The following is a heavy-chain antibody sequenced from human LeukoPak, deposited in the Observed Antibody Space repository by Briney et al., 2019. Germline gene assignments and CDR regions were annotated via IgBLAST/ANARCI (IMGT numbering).Heavy chain of an antibody. V-gene: IGHV3-11*04. CDR3: AKGEAEQNGEGYFDY. CDR2: ISSSGSTI. CDR1: GFTFSDYY. D-gene: IGHD2-8*01. Sequence: PGGSLRLSCAASGFTFSDYYMSWIRQAPGKGLEWVSYISSSGSTICYADSVKGRFTISRDNAKNSLYLQMNSLRAEDTAVYYCAKGEAEQNGEGYFDYWGQGTLVTVSS. J-gene: IGHJ4*02.